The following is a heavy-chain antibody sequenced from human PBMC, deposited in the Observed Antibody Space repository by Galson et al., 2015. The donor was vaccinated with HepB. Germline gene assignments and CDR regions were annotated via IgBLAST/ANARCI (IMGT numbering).Heavy chain of an antibody. V-gene: IGHV5-10-1*01. Sequence: QSGAEVKKPGESLRISCKGSGYSFTSYWISWVRQMPGKGLEWMGRIDPSDSYTNYSPSFQGHVTISADKSISTAYLQWSSLKASDTAMYYCARHSAADIVVVPAADYWGQGTPVTVSS. CDR3: ARHSAADIVVVPAADY. J-gene: IGHJ4*02. D-gene: IGHD2-2*01. CDR1: GYSFTSYW. CDR2: IDPSDSYT.